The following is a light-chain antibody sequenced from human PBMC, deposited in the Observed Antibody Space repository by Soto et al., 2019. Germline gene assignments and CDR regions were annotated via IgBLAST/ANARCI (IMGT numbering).Light chain of an antibody. Sequence: QSALTQPPSASGSPGQSVTISCTGTSSEVGGYNSVSWYQRQPGKAPKLMIYEVSERPSGVPDRFSGSKSANTASLTVSGLQAEHEADYYCSSYAGSNNYVFGPGTQLTVL. CDR3: SSYAGSNNYV. CDR1: SSEVGGYNS. CDR2: EVS. J-gene: IGLJ7*01. V-gene: IGLV2-8*01.